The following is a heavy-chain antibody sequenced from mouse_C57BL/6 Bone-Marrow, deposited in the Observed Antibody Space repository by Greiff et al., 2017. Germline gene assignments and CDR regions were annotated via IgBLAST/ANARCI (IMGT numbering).Heavy chain of an antibody. CDR3: ARESMGTY. V-gene: IGHV1-64*01. CDR1: GYTFTSYW. J-gene: IGHJ2*01. Sequence: QVQLQQPGAELVKPGASVKLSCKASGYTFTSYWMHWVKQRPGQGLEWIGMIHPNSGSTNYNEKFTSKATLTVDKSSSTAYMQLSSLTSDDSAVYYCARESMGTYWGQGTTLTVTS. D-gene: IGHD2-14*01. CDR2: IHPNSGST.